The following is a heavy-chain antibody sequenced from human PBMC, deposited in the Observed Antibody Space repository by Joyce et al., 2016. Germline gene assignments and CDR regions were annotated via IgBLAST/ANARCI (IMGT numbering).Heavy chain of an antibody. Sequence: QITLKESGPTLVKHTQTLTLTCIFSGFSLTTPGAGVGWIRQPPGKALEWLALIYWDDGKYYSPSLKSRLAGTKDTSKTQVVLRMTNMEPTDTATFYCAHKRSAFDYWGQGALVTVSS. V-gene: IGHV2-5*02. J-gene: IGHJ4*02. CDR3: AHKRSAFDY. CDR1: GFSLTTPGAG. D-gene: IGHD6-25*01. CDR2: IYWDDGK.